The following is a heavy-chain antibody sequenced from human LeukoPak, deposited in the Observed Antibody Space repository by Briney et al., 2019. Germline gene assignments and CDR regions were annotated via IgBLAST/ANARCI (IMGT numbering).Heavy chain of an antibody. D-gene: IGHD2-21*02. CDR2: ITTKSYGETT. V-gene: IGHV3-49*04. CDR3: TRGGNRPFGVYCGGDCSLFDY. Sequence: GWSLRLSCSASGFTFGDYAMSWVRQAPGRGLEWVGFITTKSYGETTQYAASVKTRFTISRDDSRSIAYLQMNSLETDDTAVYFCTRGGNRPFGVYCGGDCSLFDYWGQGTLVTVSS. J-gene: IGHJ4*02. CDR1: GFTFGDYA.